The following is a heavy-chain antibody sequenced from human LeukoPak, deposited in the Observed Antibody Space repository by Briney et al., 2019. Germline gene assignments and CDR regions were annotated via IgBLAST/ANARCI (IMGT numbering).Heavy chain of an antibody. CDR1: GFTFSDYY. CDR3: ARAWSAPLGNAFDI. V-gene: IGHV3-11*04. Sequence: GGSLRLSCAASGFTFSDYYMSWFRQAPGKGPECISYIESSGGTKYYADSVKGRFTISRDNIRNSLYLQMNSLRAEDTAVYYCARAWSAPLGNAFDIWGQGTMVTVSS. CDR2: IESSGGTK. D-gene: IGHD2-15*01. J-gene: IGHJ3*02.